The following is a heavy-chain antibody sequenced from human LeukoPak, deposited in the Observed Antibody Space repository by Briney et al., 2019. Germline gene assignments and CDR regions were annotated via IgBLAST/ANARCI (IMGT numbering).Heavy chain of an antibody. CDR1: GGSFSGYY. Sequence: TPSETLSLTCAVYGGSFSGYYWSWIRQPPGKWLEWSGEINHSGSTNYNPSLKSRVTISVDTSKNQFSLKLSSVTAADTAVYYCARLDCSSTSCFLHYWGQGTLVTVSS. J-gene: IGHJ4*02. V-gene: IGHV4-34*01. D-gene: IGHD2-2*01. CDR3: ARLDCSSTSCFLHY. CDR2: INHSGST.